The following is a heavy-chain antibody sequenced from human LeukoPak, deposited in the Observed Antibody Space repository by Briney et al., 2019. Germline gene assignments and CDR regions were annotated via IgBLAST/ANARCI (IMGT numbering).Heavy chain of an antibody. V-gene: IGHV3-74*01. CDR1: GFTFGSYW. CDR2: INSDGSST. CDR3: ARGTSAGDY. Sequence: GGSLRLSCAASGFTFGSYWMHWVRHAPGKGLEWVSRINSDGSSTNYADSVKDRFTISRDNAKNTLYLQMNSVRAEDTAVYYCARGTSAGDYWGQGTLVTVSS. J-gene: IGHJ4*02.